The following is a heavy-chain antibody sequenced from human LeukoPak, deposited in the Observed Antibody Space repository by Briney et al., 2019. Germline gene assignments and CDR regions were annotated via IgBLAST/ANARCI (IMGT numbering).Heavy chain of an antibody. Sequence: SETLSLTCTVSGGSTSSYYWSWIRQPPGKGLEWIGYIYYSGSTNYNPSLKSRVTISVDTSKNQFSLKLSSVTAADTAVYYCARGWGYNPSSSWYVPYYYGMDVWGQGTTVTVSS. CDR2: IYYSGST. D-gene: IGHD6-13*01. J-gene: IGHJ6*02. CDR1: GGSTSSYY. V-gene: IGHV4-59*12. CDR3: ARGWGYNPSSSWYVPYYYGMDV.